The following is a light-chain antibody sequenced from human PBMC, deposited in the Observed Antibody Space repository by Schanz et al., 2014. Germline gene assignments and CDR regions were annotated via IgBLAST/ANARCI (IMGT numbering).Light chain of an antibody. CDR2: GAS. CDR1: QSVSSSF. V-gene: IGKV3-20*01. Sequence: EIVLTQSPGTLSLSPGERATLSCRASQSVSSSFLAWYQQKPGQAPRLLIYGASSRATGIPDRFSGSGSGTEFTLTISSLQSEDFAVYYCHHYSMSPLFGQGTKVEIK. J-gene: IGKJ1*01. CDR3: HHYSMSPL.